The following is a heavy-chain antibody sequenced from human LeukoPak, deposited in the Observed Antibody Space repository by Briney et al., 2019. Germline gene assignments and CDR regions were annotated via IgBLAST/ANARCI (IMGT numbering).Heavy chain of an antibody. D-gene: IGHD6-13*01. J-gene: IGHJ3*02. CDR3: AARVNSIAAAGTGAFDI. Sequence: PGGSLRLSCAASGFTFSTYEMNWVRQAPGQGLEWLSYITSSGSAKYHADSVKGRFTISRDNAKNSLYLQMNSLRAEDTAVYYCAARVNSIAAAGTGAFDIWGQGTMVTVSS. CDR1: GFTFSTYE. CDR2: ITSSGSAK. V-gene: IGHV3-48*03.